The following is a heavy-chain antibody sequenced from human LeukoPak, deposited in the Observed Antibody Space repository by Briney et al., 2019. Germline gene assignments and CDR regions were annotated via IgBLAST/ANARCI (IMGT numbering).Heavy chain of an antibody. CDR2: INPNSGGT. J-gene: IGHJ4*02. CDR3: ARDTWGIYC. D-gene: IGHD3-16*01. Sequence: GSVKVSCKASGYTFTGYYMHWVRQAPGQGLEWMGGINPNSGGTNYAQTFQGRVTMTRDTSISTAYMELSRLRSDDTAVYYFARDTWGIYCWGQGTLVTVSS. CDR1: GYTFTGYY. V-gene: IGHV1-2*02.